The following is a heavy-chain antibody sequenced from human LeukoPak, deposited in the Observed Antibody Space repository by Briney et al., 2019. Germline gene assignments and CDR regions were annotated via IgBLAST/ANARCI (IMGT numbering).Heavy chain of an antibody. D-gene: IGHD5-12*01. V-gene: IGHV3-48*04. Sequence: GGSLRPSCAASGFTFSSYSMKWVRQAPGKGLEWGSYISSSSSTIYYADSVKVRFTISRDNAKNSLYLQMNSLRAEDTAVYYCARDLGGYDSDYWGQGTLVTVSS. CDR2: ISSSSSTI. CDR3: ARDLGGYDSDY. J-gene: IGHJ4*02. CDR1: GFTFSSYS.